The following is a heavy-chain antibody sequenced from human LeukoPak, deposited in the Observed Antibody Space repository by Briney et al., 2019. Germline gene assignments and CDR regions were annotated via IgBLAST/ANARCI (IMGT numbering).Heavy chain of an antibody. D-gene: IGHD3-22*01. CDR3: ARHSAYYYDSSGYYYVKGGYFDY. CDR1: GGSISSYY. Sequence: SETLSLTCTVSGGSISSYYWSWIRQPPGKGLEWIGYIYYSGSTNYNPPLKSRVTISVDTSKNQFSLKLSSVTAADTAVYYCARHSAYYYDSSGYYYVKGGYFDYWGQGTLVTVSS. V-gene: IGHV4-59*08. CDR2: IYYSGST. J-gene: IGHJ4*02.